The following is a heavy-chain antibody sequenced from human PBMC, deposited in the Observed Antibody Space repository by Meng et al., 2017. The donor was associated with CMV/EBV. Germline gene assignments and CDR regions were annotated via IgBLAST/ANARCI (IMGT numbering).Heavy chain of an antibody. CDR3: ARASESNN. CDR2: INPHSGGT. Sequence: KASCKSSGCTFTGNSIHWVRQTRGKGLEYMGRINPHSGGTNYAQTFQARVTLTRNTSINTAYLELSSLKSADTAVYYCARASESNNWGQGTLVTVSS. CDR1: GCTFTGNS. J-gene: IGHJ4*02. V-gene: IGHV1-2*06.